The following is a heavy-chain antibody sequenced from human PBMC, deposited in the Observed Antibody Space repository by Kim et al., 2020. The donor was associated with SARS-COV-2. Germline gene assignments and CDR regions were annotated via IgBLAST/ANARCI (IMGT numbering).Heavy chain of an antibody. CDR2: ISSSSSYI. CDR1: GFTFSSYS. V-gene: IGHV3-21*01. CDR3: ARDPRLTAMVTADYYYYGMDV. Sequence: GGSLRLSCAASGFTFSSYSMNWVRQAPGKGLEWVSSISSSSSYIYYADSVKGRFTISRDNAKNSLYLQMNSLRAEDTAVYYCARDPRLTAMVTADYYYYGMDVWGQGTTVTVSS. D-gene: IGHD5-18*01. J-gene: IGHJ6*02.